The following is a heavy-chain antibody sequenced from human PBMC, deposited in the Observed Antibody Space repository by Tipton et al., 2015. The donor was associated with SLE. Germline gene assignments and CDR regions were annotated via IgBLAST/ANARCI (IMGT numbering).Heavy chain of an antibody. CDR2: IFSSGNT. D-gene: IGHD2-21*01. CDR3: AREGISYCGGDCHGGFDY. CDR1: GDSMNSGVYY. Sequence: LRLFCTVSGDSMNSGVYYWSWLRQPAGKGLEWIGRIFSSGNTIYNPSLKSRVTISEDTSKNQFSLRLSSVTAADTAVYYCAREGISYCGGDCHGGFDYWGQGSLVTVSS. J-gene: IGHJ4*02. V-gene: IGHV4-61*02.